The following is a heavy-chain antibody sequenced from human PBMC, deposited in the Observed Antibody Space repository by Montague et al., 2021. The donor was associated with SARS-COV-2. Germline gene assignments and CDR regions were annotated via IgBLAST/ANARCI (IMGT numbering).Heavy chain of an antibody. D-gene: IGHD5-18*01. CDR2: MYISGIS. CDR3: ARSHAYGYGADAPDI. J-gene: IGHJ3*02. CDR1: GDSISSGNFH. Sequence: TLSLTCTVSGDSISSGNFHWNWIRQPAGEGPEWIGRMYISGISDYNPSLKSRVTISLDTSKNQVSLKLTSVTAADMAVYYCARSHAYGYGADAPDIWGQGTRVTVSS. V-gene: IGHV4-61*02.